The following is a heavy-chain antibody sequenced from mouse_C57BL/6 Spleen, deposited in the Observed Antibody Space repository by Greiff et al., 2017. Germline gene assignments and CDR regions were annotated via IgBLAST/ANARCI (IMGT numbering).Heavy chain of an antibody. J-gene: IGHJ4*01. Sequence: EVKLMESGPGLVKPSQSLSLTCSVTGYSITSGYYWNWIRQFPGNKLEWMGYISYDGSNNYNPSLKNRISITRDTSKNQFFLKLNSVTTEDTATYYCARAHPSNYGAMDYWGQGTSVTVSS. CDR3: ARAHPSNYGAMDY. D-gene: IGHD2-5*01. CDR1: GYSITSGYY. CDR2: ISYDGSN. V-gene: IGHV3-6*01.